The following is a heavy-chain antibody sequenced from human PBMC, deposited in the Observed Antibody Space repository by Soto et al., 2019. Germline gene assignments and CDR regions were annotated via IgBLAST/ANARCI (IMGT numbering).Heavy chain of an antibody. CDR3: ATTAVAGKIY. J-gene: IGHJ4*02. CDR1: GFTFSTYS. D-gene: IGHD6-19*01. V-gene: IGHV3-48*01. CDR2: ISSSSSTI. Sequence: EVQLVESGGGLVQPGGSLRLSCAASGFTFSTYSTNWVRQAPGKGLEWVSYISSSSSTIYYADSVKGRFTISRDNAKNSLYLQMNSLRAEDTAVYYCATTAVAGKIYWGQGTLVTVSS.